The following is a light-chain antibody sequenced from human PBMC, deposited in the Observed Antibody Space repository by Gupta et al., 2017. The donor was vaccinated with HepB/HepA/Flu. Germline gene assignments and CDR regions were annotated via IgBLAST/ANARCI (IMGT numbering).Light chain of an antibody. CDR3: QQRSNWPWT. J-gene: IGKJ1*01. V-gene: IGKV3-11*01. Sequence: EIVLTQSPATLSLSPGERATLSCRASQSVSRYLAWYQQKPGQAPRLLIYDASNRATGIPARFSGSGSGTEFTLTISSREPEDFAVYYCQQRSNWPWTFGQGTKVEIK. CDR2: DAS. CDR1: QSVSRY.